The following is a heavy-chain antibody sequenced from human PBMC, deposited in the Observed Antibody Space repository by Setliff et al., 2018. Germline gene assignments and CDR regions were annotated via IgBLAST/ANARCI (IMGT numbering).Heavy chain of an antibody. J-gene: IGHJ3*02. CDR3: ARTMYSNSWYGAFDI. CDR1: GGSISSGSYY. Sequence: LSLTCTVSGGSISSGSYYWNWIRQPPGKGLEWIGYIHYSGSPNYHPSLKSRVSTSVDTSQNQISLKLSSVTAADTAVYYCARTMYSNSWYGAFDIWGQGTMVTVSS. D-gene: IGHD6-13*01. V-gene: IGHV4-61*01. CDR2: IHYSGSP.